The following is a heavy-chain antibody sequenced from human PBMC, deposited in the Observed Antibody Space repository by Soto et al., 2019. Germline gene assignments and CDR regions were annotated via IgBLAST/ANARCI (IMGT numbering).Heavy chain of an antibody. D-gene: IGHD3-10*01. Sequence: SETLSLTCAVYGGSFSGYYWSWIRQPPGKGLEWIGEINHSGSTNYNPSLKSRVTISVDTSKNQFSLKLSSVTAADTAVYYCVRQGIGVLHGLVDVWGQGTTVTVSS. J-gene: IGHJ6*02. CDR2: INHSGST. CDR1: GGSFSGYY. V-gene: IGHV4-34*01. CDR3: VRQGIGVLHGLVDV.